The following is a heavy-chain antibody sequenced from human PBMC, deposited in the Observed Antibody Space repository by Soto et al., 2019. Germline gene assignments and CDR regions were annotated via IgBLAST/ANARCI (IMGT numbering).Heavy chain of an antibody. J-gene: IGHJ3*02. V-gene: IGHV3-33*01. D-gene: IGHD4-17*01. CDR3: ARDLRYRAFDI. CDR1: GFTFSSYG. CDR2: IWYDESNK. Sequence: ESGGGVVQPGRSLRLSCAASGFTFSSYGMHWVRQAPGKGLEWVAVIWYDESNKYYADSVKGRFTISRDNSKNTLYLQMNSLRAEDTAVYYCARDLRYRAFDIWGQGTMVTVSS.